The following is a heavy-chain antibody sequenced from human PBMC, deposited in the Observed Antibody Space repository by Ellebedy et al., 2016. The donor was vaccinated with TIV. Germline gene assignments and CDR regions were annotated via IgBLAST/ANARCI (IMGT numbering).Heavy chain of an antibody. CDR3: ASEPPYFYGASGIYLQDF. V-gene: IGHV1-18*01. J-gene: IGHJ4*02. Sequence: AASVKVSCKASGYTFTSYGISWVRQAPGQGLEWMGWINPYNGNTNYAQNLRGRVAMTTDTSTSTAYMELRSLRSDDTAVYYCASEPPYFYGASGIYLQDFWGQGTLVTVSS. CDR1: GYTFTSYG. D-gene: IGHD4/OR15-4a*01. CDR2: INPYNGNT.